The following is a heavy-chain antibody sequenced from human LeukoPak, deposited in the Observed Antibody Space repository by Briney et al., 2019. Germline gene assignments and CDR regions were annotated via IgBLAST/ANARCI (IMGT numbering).Heavy chain of an antibody. CDR3: ARDHGRYGDYRPGFDP. J-gene: IGHJ5*02. D-gene: IGHD4-17*01. CDR1: GGSISSYY. V-gene: IGHV4-59*01. CDR2: IYYSGST. Sequence: SETLSLTCTVSGGSISSYYWSWIRQPPGKGLEWIGHIYYSGSTNYNPSLKSRVTISVDTSKNQFSLKLSSVTAADTAVYYCARDHGRYGDYRPGFDPWGQGTLVTVSS.